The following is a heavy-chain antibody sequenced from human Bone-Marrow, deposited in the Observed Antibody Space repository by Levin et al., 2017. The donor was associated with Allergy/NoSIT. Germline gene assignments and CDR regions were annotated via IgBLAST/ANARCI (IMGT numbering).Heavy chain of an antibody. CDR2: IDWDDDK. V-gene: IGHV2-70*04. CDR3: ARSSGTTGTPKRGFDI. D-gene: IGHD1-1*01. J-gene: IGHJ3*02. Sequence: SGPTLVKPTQTLTLTCTFSGFSLSTSGMRVSWIRQPPGKALEWLARIDWDDDKFYSTSLKTRLTISKDTSKNQVVLTMTNMDPVDTATYYCARSSGTTGTPKRGFDIWGQGTMVTVSS. CDR1: GFSLSTSGMR.